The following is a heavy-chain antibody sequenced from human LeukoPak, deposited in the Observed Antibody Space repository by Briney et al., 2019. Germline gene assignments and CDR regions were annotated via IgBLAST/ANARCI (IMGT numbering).Heavy chain of an antibody. J-gene: IGHJ4*02. CDR1: GFTFSSYE. D-gene: IGHD2-21*02. V-gene: IGHV3-48*03. Sequence: PGGSLRLSCAASGFTFSSYEMNWVRQAPGKGLEWVSYISSSGSTIYYADSVKGRFTISRDNAKNSLYLQMNSLRAEDTAVYYCAKATPQYCGGDCYSDYWGQGTLVTVSS. CDR2: ISSSGSTI. CDR3: AKATPQYCGGDCYSDY.